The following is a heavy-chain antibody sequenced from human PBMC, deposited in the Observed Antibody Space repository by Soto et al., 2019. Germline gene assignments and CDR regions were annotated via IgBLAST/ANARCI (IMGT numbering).Heavy chain of an antibody. V-gene: IGHV3-23*01. CDR1: GFTFSIYS. J-gene: IGHJ4*02. Sequence: PWGSLRLSCAASGFTFSIYSMSWVRQAPGKGLEWVSGFRTGGDDGTTYYADSVKGRFTISRDNSKNTLFLQMNSLRAEDTAIYYCAKKVNSGPGSQYFDYWGQGTLVTVSS. CDR3: AKKVNSGPGSQYFDY. D-gene: IGHD3-10*01. CDR2: FRTGGDDGTT.